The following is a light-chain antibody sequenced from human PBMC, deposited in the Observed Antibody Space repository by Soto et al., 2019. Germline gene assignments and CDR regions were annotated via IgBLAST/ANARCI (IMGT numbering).Light chain of an antibody. CDR3: QQYSQWPLYT. V-gene: IGKV3-15*01. CDR2: DAS. J-gene: IGKJ2*01. Sequence: EVVLTQSPGTLSLSPGEGATLSCRASQSVVTSYLAWYQQTPGQAPRPLIYDASTRAAGVPARFSGSGSGTEFTLTISSLQSEDFALYYCQQYSQWPLYTFGQGTK. CDR1: QSVVTSY.